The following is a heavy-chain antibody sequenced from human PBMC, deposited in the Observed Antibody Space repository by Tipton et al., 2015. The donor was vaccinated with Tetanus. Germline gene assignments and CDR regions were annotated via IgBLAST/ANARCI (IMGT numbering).Heavy chain of an antibody. CDR2: ISPFKEKV. J-gene: IGHJ1*01. V-gene: IGHV1-18*01. D-gene: IGHD3/OR15-3a*01. CDR3: ARGRGLGPPGYFQH. CDR1: GYTFTHYG. Sequence: QLVQSGAEVKKPGDSVKVSCKASGYTFTHYGVNWVRQAPGQGLEWMEWISPFKEKVNYAEKFQGRLTMTTDRSTATVYMDLRSGGLGDTAVFDCARGRGLGPPGYFQHWGQGTPFPVSS.